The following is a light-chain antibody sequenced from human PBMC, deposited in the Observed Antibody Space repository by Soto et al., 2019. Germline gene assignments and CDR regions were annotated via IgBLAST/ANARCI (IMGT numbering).Light chain of an antibody. Sequence: AIQMTQSPSSLSASVGDRVTITCRASQGIRGDLGWYQHKPGKAPQLLIYYASTLQTGVPPRFSGSGSGTEFSLTITSLQPDDFATYYCQQYNSYSTFGPATFGQGTKVDIK. J-gene: IGKJ1*01. CDR2: YAS. V-gene: IGKV1-6*01. CDR1: QGIRGD. CDR3: QQYNSYSTFGPAT.